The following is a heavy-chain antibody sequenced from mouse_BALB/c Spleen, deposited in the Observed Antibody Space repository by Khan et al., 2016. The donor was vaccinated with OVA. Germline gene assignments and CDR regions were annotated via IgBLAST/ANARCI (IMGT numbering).Heavy chain of an antibody. CDR2: IYTYTGES. D-gene: IGHD2-14*01. CDR3: ARGVRRAMDY. V-gene: IGHV9-3-1*01. CDR1: GYTFTNYG. Sequence: QIQLVQSGPDLKKPGETVKISCKASGYTFTNYGINWVKQAPGKDLKWMGWIYTYTGESTYADDFKGRFAFSLETSASTAYLQINNHKNEDTATYVCARGVRRAMDYWGQGTSVTVSS. J-gene: IGHJ4*01.